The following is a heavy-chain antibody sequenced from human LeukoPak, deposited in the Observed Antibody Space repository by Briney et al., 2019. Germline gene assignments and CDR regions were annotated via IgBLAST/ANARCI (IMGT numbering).Heavy chain of an antibody. V-gene: IGHV3-7*01. J-gene: IGHJ4*02. CDR2: IKQDGSEK. Sequence: PGGSLRLSCAASGFTFSTYWMSWVRQAPGKGLEWVANIKQDGSEKYYVDSVKGRFTISRDNAKNSLYLQMNSLRAEDTAVHYCARSPTYYDFWSGYKFIDYWGQGTLVTVSA. D-gene: IGHD3-3*01. CDR1: GFTFSTYW. CDR3: ARSPTYYDFWSGYKFIDY.